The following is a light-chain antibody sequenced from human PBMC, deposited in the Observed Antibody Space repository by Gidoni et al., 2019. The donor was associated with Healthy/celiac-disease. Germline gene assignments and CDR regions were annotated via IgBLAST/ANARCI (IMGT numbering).Light chain of an antibody. Sequence: DIVMTQSPATLSVSPGERATLSCRASQSVSSNLAWYQQKPGQAPRLLIYGASTRATGIPARFSGSGSGTEVTLTISSPQSEDFAVYYCQQYKNWPPLTFGGGTKVEIK. CDR1: QSVSSN. V-gene: IGKV3-15*01. CDR2: GAS. CDR3: QQYKNWPPLT. J-gene: IGKJ4*01.